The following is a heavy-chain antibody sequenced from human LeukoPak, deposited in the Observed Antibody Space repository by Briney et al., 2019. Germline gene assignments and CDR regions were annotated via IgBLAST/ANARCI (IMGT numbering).Heavy chain of an antibody. Sequence: PGGSLRLSCAASGFTFSSYSMNWVRQAPGKGLEWVSSISSSSSYIYYADSVKGRFTISRDNARNSLYLQMNSLRAEDTAVYYCARVASSSWASSYYFDYWGQGTLVTVSS. CDR1: GFTFSSYS. CDR3: ARVASSSWASSYYFDY. V-gene: IGHV3-21*01. D-gene: IGHD6-13*01. CDR2: ISSSSSYI. J-gene: IGHJ4*02.